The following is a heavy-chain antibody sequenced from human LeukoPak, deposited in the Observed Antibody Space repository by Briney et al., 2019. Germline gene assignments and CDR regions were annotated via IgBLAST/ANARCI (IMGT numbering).Heavy chain of an antibody. V-gene: IGHV1-69*13. Sequence: SVKVSCKASGGTFSSYAISWVRQAPGQGLGWMGGIIPIFGTANYAQKFQGRVTITADESTSTAYMELSSLRSEDTAVYYCAGEIGETYYYGSGSYLGYWGQGTLVTVSS. CDR2: IIPIFGTA. J-gene: IGHJ4*02. CDR1: GGTFSSYA. D-gene: IGHD3-10*01. CDR3: AGEIGETYYYGSGSYLGY.